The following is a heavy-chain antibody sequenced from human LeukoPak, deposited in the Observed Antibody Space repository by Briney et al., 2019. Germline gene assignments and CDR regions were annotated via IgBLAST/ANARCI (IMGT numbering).Heavy chain of an antibody. Sequence: ASVKLSCKASGYIFTSHHMHWVRQAPGQGIEGMGIIRLHGGDTTYAQKFQGRITMTKDTYTSTVYMDLSSLRSEDTAFYYCARDYNWGVDYWGKGTLITVSS. J-gene: IGHJ4*02. D-gene: IGHD3-16*01. V-gene: IGHV1-46*01. CDR3: ARDYNWGVDY. CDR2: IRLHGGDT. CDR1: GYIFTSHH.